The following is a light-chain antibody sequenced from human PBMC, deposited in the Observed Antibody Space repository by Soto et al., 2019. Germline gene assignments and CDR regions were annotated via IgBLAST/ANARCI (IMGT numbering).Light chain of an antibody. CDR1: QSLVHSDGNTY. Sequence: DVVMTQSPLSLPVTLGQPASISCRSSQSLVHSDGNTYLSWFQQRPGQAPRRLIYKISNRDSGVPDRFSGSGSGTEFTLKLSRVEAEDVGVYYGMQGTHWLYTFGQGTKLEIK. CDR2: KIS. V-gene: IGKV2-30*02. CDR3: MQGTHWLYT. J-gene: IGKJ2*01.